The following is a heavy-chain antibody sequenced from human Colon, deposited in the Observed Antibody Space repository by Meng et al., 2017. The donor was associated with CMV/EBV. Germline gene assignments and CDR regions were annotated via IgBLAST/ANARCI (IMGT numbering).Heavy chain of an antibody. CDR3: ARSVTTSDFDYYYGMDV. V-gene: IGHV3-48*03. Sequence: GESLKISCAASGFTFNSHAMHWVRQAPGKGLEWISYISNSGGTIYYADSVKGRFTISRDNAKNPLYLQMNSLRADDTAVYYCARSVTTSDFDYYYGMDVWGQGTTVTVSS. J-gene: IGHJ6*02. D-gene: IGHD5-12*01. CDR2: ISNSGGTI. CDR1: GFTFNSHA.